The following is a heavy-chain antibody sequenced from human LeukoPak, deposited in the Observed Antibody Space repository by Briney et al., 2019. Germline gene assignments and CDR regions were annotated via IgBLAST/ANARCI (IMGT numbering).Heavy chain of an antibody. Sequence: HPGGSLRLSCAASGLTFTNYWIHWVRQAPGEGLVWVLRINIDGTTTTYADSVKGRFTISRDNAKNTVYLQMNSLRVEDTAVYYCGNHDYSDYYGGQGTLVTVSA. CDR1: GLTFTNYW. D-gene: IGHD4-11*01. V-gene: IGHV3-74*01. CDR3: GNHDYSDYY. CDR2: INIDGTTT. J-gene: IGHJ4*02.